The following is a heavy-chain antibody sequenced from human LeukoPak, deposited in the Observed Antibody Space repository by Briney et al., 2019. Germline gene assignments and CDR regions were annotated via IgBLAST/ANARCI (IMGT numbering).Heavy chain of an antibody. J-gene: IGHJ4*02. V-gene: IGHV3-15*01. CDR2: IKSKTDGGTT. D-gene: IGHD3-10*01. CDR3: TTRGSDSGCPFF. Sequence: GGSLRLSCAASGFTFSSYWMHWVRQAPGKGLEWVGRIKSKTDGGTTDYAAPVKGRFTISRDDSKNTLYLEMNSLKTEDTAVYYCTTRGSDSGCPFFWGQGTLVTVSS. CDR1: GFTFSSYW.